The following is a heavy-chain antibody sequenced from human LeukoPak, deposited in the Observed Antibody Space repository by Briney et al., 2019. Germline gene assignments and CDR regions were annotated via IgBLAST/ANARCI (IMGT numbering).Heavy chain of an antibody. D-gene: IGHD2-2*01. Sequence: GGSLRLSCAASGFTFSSYSMNWVRQAPGKGLEWVSSISSSSSYIYYADSVKGRFTISRDNAKNSLYLQMNSLRAEDTAVYYCARDDIVVVPAVSHNVDYWGQGTLVTVSS. J-gene: IGHJ4*02. CDR1: GFTFSSYS. CDR2: ISSSSSYI. CDR3: ARDDIVVVPAVSHNVDY. V-gene: IGHV3-21*01.